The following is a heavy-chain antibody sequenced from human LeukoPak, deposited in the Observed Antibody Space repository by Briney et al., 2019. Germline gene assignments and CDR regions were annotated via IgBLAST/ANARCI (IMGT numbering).Heavy chain of an antibody. Sequence: SETLSLTCTVAGDSVNSGAYYWSWLRQPAGKEPEWIGRIYPLETTNYNPSLKSRVAISVDTSKNQFSLKLSSVTAADTAVYYCARDLSGTYSSENWFDPWCHGTLVTVSS. V-gene: IGHV4-61*02. CDR3: ARDLSGTYSSENWFDP. CDR1: GDSVNSGAYY. D-gene: IGHD1-26*01. CDR2: IYPLETT. J-gene: IGHJ5*02.